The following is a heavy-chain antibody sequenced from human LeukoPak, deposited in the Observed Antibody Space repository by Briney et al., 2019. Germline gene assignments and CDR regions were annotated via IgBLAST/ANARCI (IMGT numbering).Heavy chain of an antibody. CDR3: AREITSTCFDY. V-gene: IGHV4-34*01. CDR1: GGSFSGYY. CDR2: INHSGST. J-gene: IGHJ4*02. Sequence: PSETLSLTCAVYGGSFSGYYWSWIRQPPGKGLEWIGEINHSGSTNYNPSLKSRVTISVDTSKNQFSLTLSSVTAADTAVYYCAREITSTCFDYWGQGTLVTVSS.